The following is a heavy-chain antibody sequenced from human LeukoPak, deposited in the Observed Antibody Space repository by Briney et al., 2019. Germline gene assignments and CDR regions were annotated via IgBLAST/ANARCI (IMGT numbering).Heavy chain of an antibody. V-gene: IGHV3-48*03. CDR1: GFTFSSYE. CDR3: AREFGELRSYGMDV. Sequence: GSLRLSCAASGFTFSSYEMNWVRQAPGKGLEGVSYISSSGSTIYYADSVKGRFTISRDNAKNSLYLQMNSLRAEDTAVYYCAREFGELRSYGMDVWGKGTTVTVSS. D-gene: IGHD3-10*01. CDR2: ISSSGSTI. J-gene: IGHJ6*04.